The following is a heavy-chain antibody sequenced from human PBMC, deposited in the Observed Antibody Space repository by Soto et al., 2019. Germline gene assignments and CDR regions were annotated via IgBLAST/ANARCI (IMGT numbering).Heavy chain of an antibody. Sequence: GGSLRLSCAASGFTFSSYGMHWVRQAPGKGLEWVAVIWYDGSNKYYADSVKGRFTISRDNSKNTLYLQMNSLRAEDTAVYYCARAAGFYYFDYWGQGTLVTVSS. V-gene: IGHV3-33*01. CDR3: ARAAGFYYFDY. D-gene: IGHD3-3*01. J-gene: IGHJ4*02. CDR2: IWYDGSNK. CDR1: GFTFSSYG.